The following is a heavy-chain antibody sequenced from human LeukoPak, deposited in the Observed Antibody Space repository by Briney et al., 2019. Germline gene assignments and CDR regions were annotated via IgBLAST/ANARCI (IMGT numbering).Heavy chain of an antibody. D-gene: IGHD6-13*01. Sequence: PSETLSLTCADYGGSFSGYYWSWIRQPPGKGLEWIGEINHSGSTNYNPSLKSRVTISVDTSKNQFSLKLSSVTAADTAVYYCARGYSSSWRTIDYWGQGTLVTVSS. CDR2: INHSGST. CDR1: GGSFSGYY. V-gene: IGHV4-34*01. CDR3: ARGYSSSWRTIDY. J-gene: IGHJ4*02.